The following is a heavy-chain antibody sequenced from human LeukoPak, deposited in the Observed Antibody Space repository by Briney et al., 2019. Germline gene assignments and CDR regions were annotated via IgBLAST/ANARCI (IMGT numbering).Heavy chain of an antibody. CDR3: ARLSSGIGDFDY. J-gene: IGHJ4*02. CDR1: GGSFSGYY. V-gene: IGHV4-34*01. CDR2: INHSGST. D-gene: IGHD3-16*01. Sequence: SETLSLTCAVYGGSFSGYYWSWIRQPPGKGLEWIGEINHSGSTNYNPSLKSRVTISVDTSKNQFSLKLSSVTAADTAVYYCARLSSGIGDFDYWGQGTLVTVSS.